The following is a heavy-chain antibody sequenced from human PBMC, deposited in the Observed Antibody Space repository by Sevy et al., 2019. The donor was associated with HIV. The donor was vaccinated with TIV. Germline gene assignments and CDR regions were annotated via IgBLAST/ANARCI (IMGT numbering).Heavy chain of an antibody. V-gene: IGHV3-30*18. Sequence: GGSLRLSCRVSGISFTTSGMHWVRQAPGKGLEWVAVISYHGRDKFYAESVKGRSNISRDNSKNMVYSQIDSLRPEDTAVYYCAKDFTGYNGLDVWGQGTMVTVSS. J-gene: IGHJ6*02. CDR3: AKDFTGYNGLDV. D-gene: IGHD3-9*01. CDR1: GISFTTSG. CDR2: ISYHGRDK.